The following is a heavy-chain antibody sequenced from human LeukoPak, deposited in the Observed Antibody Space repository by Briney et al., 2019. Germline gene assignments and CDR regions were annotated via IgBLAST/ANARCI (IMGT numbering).Heavy chain of an antibody. J-gene: IGHJ3*02. D-gene: IGHD6-13*01. CDR2: IYPGDSDT. Sequence: RGESLKISCKGSGYSFTSYWIGWVRQMPGKGLEWMGIIYPGDSDTRYSPSFQGQVTISADKSISTAYLQWSSLKASDTAMYYCARSYSSSLYAFDIWGQGTMVTVSS. V-gene: IGHV5-51*01. CDR3: ARSYSSSLYAFDI. CDR1: GYSFTSYW.